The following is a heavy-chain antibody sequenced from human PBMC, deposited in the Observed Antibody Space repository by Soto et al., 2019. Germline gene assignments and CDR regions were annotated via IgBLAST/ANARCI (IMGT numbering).Heavy chain of an antibody. V-gene: IGHV1-58*01. J-gene: IGHJ3*02. CDR2: IVVGSGNT. Sequence: QMHLVQSGPEVKKPGTSVKVSCKASGFTFTSSAVQWVRQPRGQRLEWIGWIVVGSGNTNYAQKFQERVTITRDMSTSTDYMELSSLRSEDTAVYYCAATYYYDSSGYQALNDAFDIWGQGAMVTVSA. CDR1: GFTFTSSA. D-gene: IGHD3-22*01. CDR3: AATYYYDSSGYQALNDAFDI.